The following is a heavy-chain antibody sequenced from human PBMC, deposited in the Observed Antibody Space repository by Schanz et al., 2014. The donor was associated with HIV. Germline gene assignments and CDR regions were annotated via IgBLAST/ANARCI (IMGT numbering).Heavy chain of an antibody. J-gene: IGHJ4*02. CDR2: IIPIFDTT. V-gene: IGHV1-69*06. CDR1: GGTFSIYA. D-gene: IGHD2-21*02. CDR3: ARTYTGDWSTGAD. Sequence: QVQLVQSGAEVKKPGSSVKVSCKASGGTFSIYAISWVRQAPGQGLEWMGGIIPIFDTTNYAQKFQGRVTITADKSTSTVYMDLSSLRSEDTAVYYCARTYTGDWSTGADWGQGTLVTVS.